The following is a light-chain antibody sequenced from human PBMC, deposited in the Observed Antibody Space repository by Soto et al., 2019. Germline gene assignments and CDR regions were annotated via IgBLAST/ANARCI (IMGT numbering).Light chain of an antibody. V-gene: IGKV3-20*01. Sequence: EIVLTQSPGTLSLSPGERAALSCRASENINTNCLVWYQQIPGQAPRLLIYGASRRATGTPARFSGSGSGTDFILTISRLDPEDFAVYYCQQCGSSPLTFGGGTKVEIK. J-gene: IGKJ4*01. CDR2: GAS. CDR1: ENINTNC. CDR3: QQCGSSPLT.